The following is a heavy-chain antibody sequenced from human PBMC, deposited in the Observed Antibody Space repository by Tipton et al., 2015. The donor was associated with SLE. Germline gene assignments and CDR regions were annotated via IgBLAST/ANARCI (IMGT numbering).Heavy chain of an antibody. J-gene: IGHJ3*01. V-gene: IGHV3-48*03. D-gene: IGHD5-12*01. Sequence: SLRLSCVASGFSFSDYEMHWVRQAPGKGLEWVSYIRGSGTTIYYADSVKGRFTISRDNAKNSLYLQMNSLRVEDTAVYYCAKDQRGLNRGNAHAFDVWGQGTTVTVSP. CDR2: IRGSGTTI. CDR1: GFSFSDYE. CDR3: AKDQRGLNRGNAHAFDV.